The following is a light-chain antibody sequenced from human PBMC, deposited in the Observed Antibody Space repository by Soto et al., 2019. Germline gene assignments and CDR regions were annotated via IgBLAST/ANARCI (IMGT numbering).Light chain of an antibody. CDR1: SSNVGTAYG. J-gene: IGLJ2*01. V-gene: IGLV1-40*01. CDR3: QSYDSSLSGGV. Sequence: VLTQPPSVSGAPGQRVTISCTGSSSNVGTAYGVHWYKQLPGTAPTLLIYGTRNRPSGVPDRFSGSKSGTSASLAITGLQAEDEADYYCQSYDSSLSGGVFGGGTKLTVL. CDR2: GTR.